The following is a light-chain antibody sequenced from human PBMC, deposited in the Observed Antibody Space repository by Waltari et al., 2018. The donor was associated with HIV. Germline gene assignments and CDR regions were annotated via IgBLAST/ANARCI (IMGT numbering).Light chain of an antibody. CDR1: SGHSAYA. Sequence: QLVVTQSPSVSASLGASVKLTCTLSSGHSAYAIAWLQQQAEKGPRYLMRLNSDGPQTKGDGFPVRFSGSSSGTGRYLTIASRQSEDGADYDGQTWGTGSVVFGGGTKVTVL. J-gene: IGLJ2*01. CDR2: LNSDGPQ. V-gene: IGLV4-69*02. CDR3: QTWGTGSVV.